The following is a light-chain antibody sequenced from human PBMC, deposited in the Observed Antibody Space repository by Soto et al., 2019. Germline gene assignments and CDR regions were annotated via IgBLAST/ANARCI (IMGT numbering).Light chain of an antibody. CDR2: EIS. V-gene: IGLV2-14*01. CDR3: SSYTSSSTLV. J-gene: IGLJ2*01. Sequence: QSALTQPASVSGSPGQSITISCTGTSSDVGGYNYVSWYQQHPGKAPKLMIYEISNRHSGVSNRFSGSKSGNTASQTISGLQAEDEADYYCSSYTSSSTLVFGGGTKLTVL. CDR1: SSDVGGYNY.